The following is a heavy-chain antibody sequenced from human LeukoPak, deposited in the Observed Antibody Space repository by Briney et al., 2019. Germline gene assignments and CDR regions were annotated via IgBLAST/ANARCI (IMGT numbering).Heavy chain of an antibody. CDR3: ASVEWVGDLTFEG. CDR1: GFTFSCHT. Sequence: GGSLRLSCAASGFTFSCHTMSWVRQAPGKGLEWVSSISSSGSYTYYTDSARGRFTISRDNPNNTLFLQMNSLRADATAVYYCASVEWVGDLTFEGWGRGTLVTVSS. V-gene: IGHV3-23*01. D-gene: IGHD3-10*01. J-gene: IGHJ4*02. CDR2: ISSSGSYT.